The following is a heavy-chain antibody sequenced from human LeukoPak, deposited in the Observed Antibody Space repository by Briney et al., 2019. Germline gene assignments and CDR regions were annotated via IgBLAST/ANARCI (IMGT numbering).Heavy chain of an antibody. J-gene: IGHJ5*02. CDR2: ISGAGDIA. CDR1: GFLFSRCA. D-gene: IGHD2-8*01. CDR3: AKVKSSLTLIGA. V-gene: IGHV3-23*01. Sequence: LTGGSLRLSCAASGFLFSRCAMSWVRQAPGKGLEWVSSISGAGDIAHYAESVKGRFTISRDNSGNTLYVQMDSQRAEDTAVYYCAKVKSSLTLIGAWGQGTLVTVSS.